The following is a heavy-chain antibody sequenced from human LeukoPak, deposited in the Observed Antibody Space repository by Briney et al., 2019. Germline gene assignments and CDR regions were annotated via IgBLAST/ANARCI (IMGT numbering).Heavy chain of an antibody. J-gene: IGHJ5*02. D-gene: IGHD2-21*01. Sequence: GASVKVSCKASGYSFTDYYMHWVRQAPGQGLEWMGWINPNSGGTNSAQKFQGRVTMTMDTSITTVYMEVSWLTSDDTAIYYCARADRLHGGPYLIGPWGQGTLVTVSS. CDR1: GYSFTDYY. CDR2: INPNSGGT. V-gene: IGHV1-2*02. CDR3: ARADRLHGGPYLIGP.